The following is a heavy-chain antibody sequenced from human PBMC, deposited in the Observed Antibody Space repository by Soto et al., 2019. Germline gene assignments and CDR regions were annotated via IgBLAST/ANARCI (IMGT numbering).Heavy chain of an antibody. V-gene: IGHV3-53*01. J-gene: IGHJ3*01. CDR1: GFTVSSTF. CDR2: LYRGGST. CDR3: ARARVEVPAHPRLDAFDL. Sequence: EVQLVESGGGLIQPGGSLRLSCAASGFTVSSTFMMWVRQAPGKGLEWVSSLYRGGSTYYADAVEGRFIVSRDSPENTIYLPMNSLRGDDTAVYYCARARVEVPAHPRLDAFDLWGPGTVVAVSS.